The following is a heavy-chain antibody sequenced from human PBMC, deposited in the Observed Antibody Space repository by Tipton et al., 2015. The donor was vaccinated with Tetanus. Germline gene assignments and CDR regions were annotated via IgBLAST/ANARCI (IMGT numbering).Heavy chain of an antibody. D-gene: IGHD5/OR15-5a*01. V-gene: IGHV3-23*01. CDR3: AKDGCFSVGCLGSDY. J-gene: IGHJ4*02. CDR1: RFTFSHYS. CDR2: ISGSDGST. Sequence: SLRLSCAAFRFTFSHYSMTWVRQAPGKGLEWVSAISGSDGSTYYADSVRGRFTISRDNSKNTLYLQMNSLRAEDTAVYYCAKDGCFSVGCLGSDYWGQGNLVTVSS.